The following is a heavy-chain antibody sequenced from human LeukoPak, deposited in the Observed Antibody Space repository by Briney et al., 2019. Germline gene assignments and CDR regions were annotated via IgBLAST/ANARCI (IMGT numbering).Heavy chain of an antibody. V-gene: IGHV3-23*01. CDR3: AKYTIFGVATGALGYFDY. Sequence: GGSLRLSCAASGFTFSSYAMSWVRQAPGKGLEWVSAISGSGGSTYYADSVKGRFTISRDNSKNTLYLQMNSLRAEDTAVYYCAKYTIFGVATGALGYFDYWGQGTLVTVSS. J-gene: IGHJ4*02. D-gene: IGHD3-3*01. CDR1: GFTFSSYA. CDR2: ISGSGGST.